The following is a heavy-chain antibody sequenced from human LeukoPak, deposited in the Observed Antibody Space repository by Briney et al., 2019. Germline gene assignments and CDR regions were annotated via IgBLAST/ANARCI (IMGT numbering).Heavy chain of an antibody. CDR1: GFSFSDHF. V-gene: IGHV3-69-1*01. Sequence: GGSLRLSCAASGFSFSDHFMTWIRQAPGKGPEWTSYISGSGATYYADSVKGRFTISRDNAKRSLYLQMNSLRAEDTAVYYCARDGCFWSGYHAFDLWGQGTMVTVSS. CDR3: ARDGCFWSGYHAFDL. D-gene: IGHD3-3*01. CDR2: ISGSGAT. J-gene: IGHJ3*01.